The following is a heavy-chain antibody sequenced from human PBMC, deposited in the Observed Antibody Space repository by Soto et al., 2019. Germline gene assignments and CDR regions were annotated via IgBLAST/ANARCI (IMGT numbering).Heavy chain of an antibody. J-gene: IGHJ6*02. V-gene: IGHV1-8*01. CDR3: ARGPYYYGSGRPRGMDV. CDR2: MNPNSGNT. D-gene: IGHD3-10*01. Sequence: GASVKVSCKASGYTFTSYDINWVRQATGQGLEWMGWMNPNSGNTGYAQKFQGRVTMTRNTSISTAYMELSSLRSEDTAVYYCARGPYYYGSGRPRGMDVGGQGTTVTGSS. CDR1: GYTFTSYD.